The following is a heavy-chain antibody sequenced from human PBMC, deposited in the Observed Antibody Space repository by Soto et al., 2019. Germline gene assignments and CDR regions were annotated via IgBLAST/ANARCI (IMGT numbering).Heavy chain of an antibody. D-gene: IGHD3-10*01. CDR1: GFTLSSYS. Sequence: GGSLRLSCAASGFTLSSYSMNWVRQAPGKGLEWVSYISSSSSYTNYADSVRGRFTISRDNAKNSLYLQMNSLRAEDTAVYYCASLLYGSGSYYIRNWGQGTLVTVSS. V-gene: IGHV3-21*05. CDR2: ISSSSSYT. CDR3: ASLLYGSGSYYIRN. J-gene: IGHJ4*02.